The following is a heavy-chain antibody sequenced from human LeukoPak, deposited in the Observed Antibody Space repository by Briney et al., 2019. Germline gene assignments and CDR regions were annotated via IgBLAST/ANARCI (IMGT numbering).Heavy chain of an antibody. J-gene: IGHJ4*02. Sequence: PGGSLRLSCAASGFTVSSNYMTWVRQAPGKGLEWVSVIYSGGTTDYAGSVKGRFTISRDSSKNTLYLQMNSLRAEDTAFYYCARDHCSGGSCYSAYWGQGTLVTVSS. V-gene: IGHV3-53*01. CDR3: ARDHCSGGSCYSAY. CDR2: IYSGGTT. D-gene: IGHD2-15*01. CDR1: GFTVSSNY.